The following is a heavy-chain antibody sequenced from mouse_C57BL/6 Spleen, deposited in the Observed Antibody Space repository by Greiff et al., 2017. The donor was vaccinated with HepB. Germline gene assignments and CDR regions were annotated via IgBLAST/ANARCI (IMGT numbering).Heavy chain of an antibody. J-gene: IGHJ3*01. Sequence: QVQLQQPGAELVKPGASVKLSCKASGYTFTSYWMHWVKQRPGQGLEWIGMIHPHSGSTNYNEKFKSKATLTVDKSSSTAYMQLSSLTSEDSAVYYGARGGAYGNSPWFAYWGQGTLVTVSA. V-gene: IGHV1-64*01. D-gene: IGHD2-1*01. CDR3: ARGGAYGNSPWFAY. CDR2: IHPHSGST. CDR1: GYTFTSYW.